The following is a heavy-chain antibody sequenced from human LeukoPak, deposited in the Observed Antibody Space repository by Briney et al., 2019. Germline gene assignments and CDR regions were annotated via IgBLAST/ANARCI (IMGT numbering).Heavy chain of an antibody. Sequence: GGSLRLSWAVAGFTFSSYGMHWVRQAPGKGLEWVAFIRYDGSNKYYADSVRGRFTISRDNSKNTLYLQMNSLRAEDTAVYYCAKVRVRGKFFDYWGQGTLVTVSS. CDR3: AKVRVRGKFFDY. CDR1: GFTFSSYG. CDR2: IRYDGSNK. D-gene: IGHD3-10*01. J-gene: IGHJ4*02. V-gene: IGHV3-30*02.